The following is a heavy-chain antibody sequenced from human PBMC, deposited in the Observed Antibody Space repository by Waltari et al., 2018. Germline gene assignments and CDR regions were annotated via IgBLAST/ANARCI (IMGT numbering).Heavy chain of an antibody. V-gene: IGHV4-39*01. CDR1: GGSISSSSYY. CDR3: ATPGETGSSSLIVDY. D-gene: IGHD6-13*01. J-gene: IGHJ4*02. CDR2: IYYRGTT. Sequence: QLQLQESGPGLVKPSETLSLTCTVSGGSISSSSYYWGWIRQPPGKGMEWFGSIYYRGTTYFNASCKSRVTISVDTSKNLFSLKLSSVTAADTTVYYCATPGETGSSSLIVDYWGQGTLVTVSS.